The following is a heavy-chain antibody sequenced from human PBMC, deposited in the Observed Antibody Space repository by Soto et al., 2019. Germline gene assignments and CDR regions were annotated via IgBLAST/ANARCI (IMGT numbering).Heavy chain of an antibody. CDR2: IYYTGNT. V-gene: IGHV4-31*03. D-gene: IGHD3-22*01. CDR1: GGSVSSGSYY. J-gene: IGHJ4*02. Sequence: SETLSLTCTVSGGSVSSGSYYWSWIRQHPGRGLEWIGYIYYTGNTHYNPSLKSRLAISVDTSKNQFSLKLTSVTAAHTAVYYCARYPRCAYYHESSDYFVGSPIFDYWGQGSLVTVSS. CDR3: ARYPRCAYYHESSDYFVGSPIFDY.